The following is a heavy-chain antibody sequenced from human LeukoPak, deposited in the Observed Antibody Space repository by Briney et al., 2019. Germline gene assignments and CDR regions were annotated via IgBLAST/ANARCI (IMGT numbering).Heavy chain of an antibody. CDR3: ARGGLRGPFDY. CDR1: GGTFSSYA. J-gene: IGHJ4*02. D-gene: IGHD4-17*01. V-gene: IGHV1-69*05. CDR2: IIPIFGTA. Sequence: SVKVSCEASGGTFSSYAISWVRQAPGQGLEWMGRIIPIFGTANYAQKFQGRVTITTDESTSTAYMELSSLRSEDTAVYYCARGGLRGPFDYWGQGTLVTVSS.